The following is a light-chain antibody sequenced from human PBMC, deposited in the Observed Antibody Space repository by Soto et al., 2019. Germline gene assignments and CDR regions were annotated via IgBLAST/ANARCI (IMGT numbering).Light chain of an antibody. CDR2: DAS. Sequence: DIQMTQSPSVVSASVGDRVTFTCRASQDISGRLAWYQQKPGKAPKLLIYDASSLQRGVPSRFSGSGSGTDFSLTISSLQPEDFATYYCHQANSFPFTFXPGTKVDIK. J-gene: IGKJ3*01. V-gene: IGKV1-12*01. CDR3: HQANSFPFT. CDR1: QDISGR.